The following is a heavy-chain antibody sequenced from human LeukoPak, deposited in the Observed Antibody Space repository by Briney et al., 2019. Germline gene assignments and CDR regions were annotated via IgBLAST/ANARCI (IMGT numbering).Heavy chain of an antibody. V-gene: IGHV4-59*11. J-gene: IGHJ4*02. Sequence: SETLSLTCTVSGGSISSHYWSWIRQPPGKGLEWIGYIYNSGSTNYNPSLKSRVTISVDTSRNQFSLKLRSVTAADTAVYYCAGSGSYRTFDYWGQGTLVIVSS. CDR1: GGSISSHY. D-gene: IGHD1-26*01. CDR2: IYNSGST. CDR3: AGSGSYRTFDY.